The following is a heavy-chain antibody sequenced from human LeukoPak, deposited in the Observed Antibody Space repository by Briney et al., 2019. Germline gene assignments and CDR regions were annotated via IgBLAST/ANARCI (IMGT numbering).Heavy chain of an antibody. D-gene: IGHD2-21*01. J-gene: IGHJ6*03. CDR2: ISSSSSYI. CDR1: GFTFNDYG. Sequence: GGSLRLSCAASGFTFNDYGMSWVRQAPGKGLEWVSSISSSSSYIYYADSVKGRFTISRDNSKNTLYLQMNSLRAEDTAVYYCAREGGDQYYYYYYMDVWGKGTTVTVSS. V-gene: IGHV3-21*01. CDR3: AREGGDQYYYYYYMDV.